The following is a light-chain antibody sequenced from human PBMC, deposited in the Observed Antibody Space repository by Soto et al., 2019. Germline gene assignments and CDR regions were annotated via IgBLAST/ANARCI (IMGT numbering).Light chain of an antibody. V-gene: IGLV2-14*01. CDR2: DVS. Sequence: QSVLTQPASVSGSPGRSITISCTGTSSDVGGYNYVSWYQQHPGKAPKLMIYDVSNRPSGVSNRFSGSKSGNTASLTISGLQAEDEADYYCSSYTSSSLLAFGTGTKVTVL. J-gene: IGLJ1*01. CDR3: SSYTSSSLLA. CDR1: SSDVGGYNY.